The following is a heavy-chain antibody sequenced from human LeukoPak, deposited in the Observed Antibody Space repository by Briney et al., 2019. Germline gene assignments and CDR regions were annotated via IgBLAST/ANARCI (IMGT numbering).Heavy chain of an antibody. D-gene: IGHD3-10*01. Sequence: GASVKVSCKASGYTFTDNYIHWVRQAPGQGLEWMGWINPNSGGTNYAQKFQGRVTMTRDTSISTTYMDLSRLRSDDTAVYYCARDRDGVGSGSYEGYWGQGTLVTVSS. J-gene: IGHJ4*02. CDR1: GYTFTDNY. CDR2: INPNSGGT. CDR3: ARDRDGVGSGSYEGY. V-gene: IGHV1-2*02.